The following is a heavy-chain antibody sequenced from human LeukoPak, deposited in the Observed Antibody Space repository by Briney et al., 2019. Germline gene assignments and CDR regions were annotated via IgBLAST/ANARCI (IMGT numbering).Heavy chain of an antibody. V-gene: IGHV3-30*02. Sequence: GGSLRLSCAASGFTFSSYGMHWVRQAPGKGLEWVAFIRHDGSNKYYADSVKGRFTISRDNSKNTLYLQMNSLRAEDTAVYYCAKDGGLGYCSGGSCYSPAYYYYYYMDVWGKGTTVTVSS. CDR1: GFTFSSYG. CDR2: IRHDGSNK. J-gene: IGHJ6*03. CDR3: AKDGGLGYCSGGSCYSPAYYYYYYMDV. D-gene: IGHD2-15*01.